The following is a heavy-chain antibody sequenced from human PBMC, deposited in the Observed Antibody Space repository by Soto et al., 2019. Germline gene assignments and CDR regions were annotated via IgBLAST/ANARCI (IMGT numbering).Heavy chain of an antibody. Sequence: SETLSLTCTVSGGSISSYYWSWIRQPPGKRLEWIGYIYYSGSTNYNPSLKSRVTISVDTSKNQFSLKLSSVTAADTAVYYCARDSSGWYSSVWGQGTLVTVSS. D-gene: IGHD6-19*01. CDR2: IYYSGST. CDR3: ARDSSGWYSSV. V-gene: IGHV4-59*01. CDR1: GGSISSYY. J-gene: IGHJ4*02.